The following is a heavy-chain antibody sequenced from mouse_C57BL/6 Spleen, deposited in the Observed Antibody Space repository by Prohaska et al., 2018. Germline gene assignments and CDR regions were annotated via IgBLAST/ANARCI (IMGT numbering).Heavy chain of an antibody. CDR1: GYTFTSYW. CDR3: ARYDGYSLDY. V-gene: IGHV1-69*01. Sequence: QVQLQQPGAELVMPGASVKLSCKASGYTFTSYWMHWVKQRPGQGLEWIGEIDPSDSYTNYNQKFKGKATLTVDKSSSTAYMQLSSLTSEDSAVYYCARYDGYSLDYWGQGTTLTVSS. J-gene: IGHJ2*01. CDR2: IDPSDSYT. D-gene: IGHD2-3*01.